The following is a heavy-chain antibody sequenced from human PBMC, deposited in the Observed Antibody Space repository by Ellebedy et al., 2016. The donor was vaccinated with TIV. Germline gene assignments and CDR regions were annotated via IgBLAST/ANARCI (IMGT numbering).Heavy chain of an antibody. V-gene: IGHV1-2*02. CDR3: LKWAAAGSRFYYYGMDV. CDR2: INPKSGGT. CDR1: GYTFSAYY. D-gene: IGHD6-13*01. J-gene: IGHJ6*02. Sequence: AASVKVSCKAFGYTFSAYYIHWVRQAPGQGLEWMGWINPKSGGTNYAQKFQGRVTMTRDTSISTAYMELSRLRSDDAAVYYRLKWAAAGSRFYYYGMDVWGPGTTVTVSS.